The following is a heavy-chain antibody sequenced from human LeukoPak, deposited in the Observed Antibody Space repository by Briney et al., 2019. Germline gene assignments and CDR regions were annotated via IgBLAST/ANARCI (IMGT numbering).Heavy chain of an antibody. V-gene: IGHV3-30-3*02. Sequence: GGSLRLSCAASGFSFSTYAMHWVRQAPGKGLEWVAVISHDGSNKYYADSVKGRLTISRDNSKNTLYLQMNSLRAEDTALYYCAKNPPYSSAYGGYWGQGTLVTVSS. CDR2: ISHDGSNK. CDR1: GFSFSTYA. J-gene: IGHJ4*02. D-gene: IGHD3-22*01. CDR3: AKNPPYSSAYGGY.